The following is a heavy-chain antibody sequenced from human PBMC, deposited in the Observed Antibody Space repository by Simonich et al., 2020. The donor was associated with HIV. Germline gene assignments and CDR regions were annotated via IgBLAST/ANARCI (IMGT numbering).Heavy chain of an antibody. J-gene: IGHJ4*02. Sequence: VQLVESGGGVVQPGRSLRLSCAASGFTFSSYWMHWVRQAPGKGLVWVSRTHRDGSSKSYADSVKGRFTISRDNAKNTLYLQMNSLRAEDTAVYYCVSWLTDYWGQGTLVTVSS. CDR2: THRDGSSK. CDR1: GFTFSSYW. V-gene: IGHV3-74*02. CDR3: VSWLTDY. D-gene: IGHD6-19*01.